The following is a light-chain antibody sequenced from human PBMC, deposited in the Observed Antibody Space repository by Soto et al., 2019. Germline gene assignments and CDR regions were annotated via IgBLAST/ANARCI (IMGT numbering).Light chain of an antibody. V-gene: IGLV2-23*01. CDR1: SSDVGSYEF. Sequence: QSALTRPDSVSGSLGQSITISCAGTSSDVGSYEFVSWYQQVPGKAPKLVIYEGSKWPSGVSNRFSGSKSGNTASLTISGLQADDEGDYYCCSYAGGETYVFGTGTKVTVL. J-gene: IGLJ1*01. CDR2: EGS. CDR3: CSYAGGETYV.